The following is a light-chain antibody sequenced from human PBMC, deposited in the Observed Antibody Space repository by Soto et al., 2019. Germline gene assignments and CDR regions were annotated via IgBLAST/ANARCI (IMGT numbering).Light chain of an antibody. CDR3: SSFTGSSYV. V-gene: IGLV2-14*03. J-gene: IGLJ1*01. Sequence: SLLTQPASVSGSPGQSITISCTGTSSDVGNNNYVSWYQHNPGRAPKVMICDVTNRPSGVSNRFSGSKSGNTASLTISGLQAEDEADYYCSSFTGSSYVFGTGTKVPV. CDR1: SSDVGNNNY. CDR2: DVT.